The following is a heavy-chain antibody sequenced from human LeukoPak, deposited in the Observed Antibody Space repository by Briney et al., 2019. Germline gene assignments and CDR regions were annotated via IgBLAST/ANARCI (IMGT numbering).Heavy chain of an antibody. CDR2: IWYDGSSK. V-gene: IGHV3-33*01. CDR3: ARDRGSSDY. Sequence: GRSLRLSCAASGFTFSSYGMHWVRQAPGKGLEWVAVIWYDGSSKYYADSVKGRFTISRDNSKNTLYLQMNSLRAEDTAVYYCARDRGSSDYWGQGTLVTVSS. CDR1: GFTFSSYG. J-gene: IGHJ4*02. D-gene: IGHD6-6*01.